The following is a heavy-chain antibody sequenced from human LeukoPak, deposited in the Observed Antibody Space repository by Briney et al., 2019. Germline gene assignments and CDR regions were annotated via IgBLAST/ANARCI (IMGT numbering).Heavy chain of an antibody. CDR3: ARVYCSSTRCLHYMDV. Sequence: PSETLSLTCVVSGDSISSGYYWDWIRPPPGKGLGWIGSIYHSGGTYYNPSFKSRVIISVDTSKNQISLKLSSVTAADTAVYYCARVYCSSTRCLHYMDVWGKGTTVTVSS. CDR2: IYHSGGT. V-gene: IGHV4-38-2*01. J-gene: IGHJ6*03. D-gene: IGHD2-2*01. CDR1: GDSISSGYY.